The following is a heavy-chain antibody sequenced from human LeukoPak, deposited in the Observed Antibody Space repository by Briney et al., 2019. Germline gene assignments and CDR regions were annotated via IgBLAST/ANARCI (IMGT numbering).Heavy chain of an antibody. CDR2: IYYSGST. J-gene: IGHJ4*02. CDR3: ARSGSAGYYFDY. Sequence: SETLSLTCTVSGGSISTYYWSWIRQPPGKGLEWIGSIYYSGSTYYNPSLKSRVAISVDTSKNQFSLKLSSVTAADTAVYYCARSGSAGYYFDYWGQGTLVTVSS. D-gene: IGHD3-10*01. CDR1: GGSISTYY. V-gene: IGHV4-59*12.